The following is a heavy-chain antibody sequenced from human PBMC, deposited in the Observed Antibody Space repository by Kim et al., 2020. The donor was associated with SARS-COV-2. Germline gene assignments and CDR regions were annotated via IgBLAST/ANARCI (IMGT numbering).Heavy chain of an antibody. V-gene: IGHV3-30*07. D-gene: IGHD2-15*01. J-gene: IGHJ4*02. Sequence: VKGRFTISRDNSKNTLYLQMNSLRAEDTAVYYCARDPIVVVVAATGFFDYWGQGTLVTVSS. CDR3: ARDPIVVVVAATGFFDY.